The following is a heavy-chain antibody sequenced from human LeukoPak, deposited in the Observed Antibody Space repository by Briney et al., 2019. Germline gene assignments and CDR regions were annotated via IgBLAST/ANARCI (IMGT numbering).Heavy chain of an antibody. CDR1: GSSFSGYA. J-gene: IGHJ4*02. CDR2: MSYDGSNS. V-gene: IGHV3-30-3*01. Sequence: PGGSLRLSCVASGSSFSGYAMYWVRQAPGKGLEWVAVMSYDGSNSYYVDSVKGRFTISRDDSKNTLYLQMSSLRPEDTAVYYCARGSPPDNWGQGTLVTVSS. CDR3: ARGSPPDN.